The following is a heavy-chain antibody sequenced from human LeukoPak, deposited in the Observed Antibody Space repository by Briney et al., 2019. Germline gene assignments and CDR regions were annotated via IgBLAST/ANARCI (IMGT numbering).Heavy chain of an antibody. V-gene: IGHV1-8*01. CDR2: MNPNSGNT. Sequence: GASVKVSCKASGYTFTSYDINWVRQSTGQGLEWMGWMNPNSGNTGYAQKFQGRVTMTRNTSISTAYMELSSLRSEDTAVYYCARVPYRDYVWGSYRWDFDPWGQGTLVTVSS. CDR3: ARVPYRDYVWGSYRWDFDP. D-gene: IGHD3-16*02. J-gene: IGHJ5*02. CDR1: GYTFTSYD.